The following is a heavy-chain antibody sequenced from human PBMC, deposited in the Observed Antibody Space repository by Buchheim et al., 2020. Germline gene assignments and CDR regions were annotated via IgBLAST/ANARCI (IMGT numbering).Heavy chain of an antibody. Sequence: EVQLVESGGDLVQPGGSLRLSCEASGFIVSGLHMSWVRQAPGQGLEWVSAIYSGVTYYAESVKGRFIISRDDDKNAMYLQMNSLRAEDTAIYYCATDRGGSDFWGQGTL. CDR2: IYSGVT. D-gene: IGHD1-26*01. V-gene: IGHV3-66*01. J-gene: IGHJ4*02. CDR3: ATDRGGSDF. CDR1: GFIVSGLH.